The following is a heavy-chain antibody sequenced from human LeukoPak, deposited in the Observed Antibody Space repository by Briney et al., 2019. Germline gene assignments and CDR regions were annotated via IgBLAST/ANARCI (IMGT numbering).Heavy chain of an antibody. Sequence: SETLSLTCTVSGYSISSGYYWGWIRQPPGKGLEWIGSIYHSGSTYYNPSLKSRVTISVDTSKNQFSLKLSSVTAADTAVYYCARGASPDNPDNIAAALFDYWGQGTLVTVSS. CDR2: IYHSGST. CDR3: ARGASPDNPDNIAAALFDY. J-gene: IGHJ4*02. CDR1: GYSISSGYY. V-gene: IGHV4-38-2*02. D-gene: IGHD6-13*01.